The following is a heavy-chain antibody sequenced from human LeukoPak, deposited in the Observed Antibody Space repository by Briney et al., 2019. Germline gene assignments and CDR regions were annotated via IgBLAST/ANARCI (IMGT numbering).Heavy chain of an antibody. V-gene: IGHV3-30*18. CDR1: GFTFSNYG. CDR2: ISHDGSNQ. D-gene: IGHD6-13*01. Sequence: PGRSLRLSCAASGFTFSNYGMHWVRQAPGKGLGWVTIISHDGSNQYYVDPVKGRFTISRDNSKNTLYLQMNSLRAEDTAVYYCAKDGSSWYNPIYYYGMDVWGQGTTVTVSS. J-gene: IGHJ6*02. CDR3: AKDGSSWYNPIYYYGMDV.